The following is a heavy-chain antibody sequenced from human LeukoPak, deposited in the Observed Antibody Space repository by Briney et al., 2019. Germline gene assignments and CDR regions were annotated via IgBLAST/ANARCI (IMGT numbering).Heavy chain of an antibody. CDR3: AREDVWGNNRPKGHFDY. V-gene: IGHV4-31*03. J-gene: IGHJ4*02. CDR1: GGSISSGGYY. Sequence: SETLSLTCTVSGGSISSGGYYWSWIRQHPGKGLEWIGNIYYSGSTNYNPSLKSRITISVDTSKNQFSLKLSSVTAADTAVYYCAREDVWGNNRPKGHFDYWGQGTLVTVSS. D-gene: IGHD3-16*02. CDR2: IYYSGST.